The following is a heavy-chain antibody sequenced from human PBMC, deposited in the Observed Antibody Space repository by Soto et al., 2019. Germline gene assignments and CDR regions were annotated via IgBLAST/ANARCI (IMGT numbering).Heavy chain of an antibody. CDR1: GFTFSSYA. Sequence: GGSLRLSCAASGFTFSSYAMHWVRQAPGKGLEWVAVISYDGSNKYYADSVKGRFTISRDNSKNTLYLQMNSLRAEDTAVYYCARAKVAGGPHFDYWGQGTLVTVSS. J-gene: IGHJ4*02. V-gene: IGHV3-30-3*01. D-gene: IGHD6-19*01. CDR2: ISYDGSNK. CDR3: ARAKVAGGPHFDY.